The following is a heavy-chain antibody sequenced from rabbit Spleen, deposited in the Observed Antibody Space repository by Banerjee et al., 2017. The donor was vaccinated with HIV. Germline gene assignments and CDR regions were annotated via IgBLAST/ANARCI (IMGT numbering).Heavy chain of an antibody. D-gene: IGHD4-1*01. J-gene: IGHJ4*01. CDR3: ARETSSGWGVVSYYFNL. CDR2: IYSGSSGDT. Sequence: QSLEESGGDLVKPGASLTLTCTASGFSFSSRYYMCWVRQAPGKGLEWIACIYSGSSGDTYYASWAKGRFTISKTSSTTVTLQMTSLTAADTATYFCARETSSGWGVVSYYFNLWGPGHPGHRL. V-gene: IGHV1S40*01. CDR1: GFSFSSRYY.